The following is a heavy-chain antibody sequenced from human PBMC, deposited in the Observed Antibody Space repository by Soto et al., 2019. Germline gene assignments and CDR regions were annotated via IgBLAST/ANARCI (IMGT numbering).Heavy chain of an antibody. CDR1: GFTFSNYA. Sequence: EVQLLESGGGLVQPGGALRLSCAASGFTFSNYAMYWVRQAPGKGLEWVSAISGGGGSTYYTDSVKGRFTISRDNSKNTLYLQMISLRGEDTAVYSCAKDRYDYGYFDAFDIWGQGTMVTVSS. V-gene: IGHV3-23*01. J-gene: IGHJ3*02. CDR2: ISGGGGST. D-gene: IGHD4-17*01. CDR3: AKDRYDYGYFDAFDI.